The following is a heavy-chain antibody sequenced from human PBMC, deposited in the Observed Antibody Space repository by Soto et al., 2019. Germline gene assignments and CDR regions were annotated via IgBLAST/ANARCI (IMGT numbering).Heavy chain of an antibody. CDR1: GFTFSSYS. D-gene: IGHD4-17*01. Sequence: GSLRLSCAASGFTFSSYSMNWVRQAPGKGLEWVSSISSSSSYIYYADSVKGRFTISRDNAKNSLYLQMNSLRAEDTAVYYCARMGLDYGDSLDYWGQGTLVTVSS. CDR3: ARMGLDYGDSLDY. J-gene: IGHJ4*02. CDR2: ISSSSSYI. V-gene: IGHV3-21*01.